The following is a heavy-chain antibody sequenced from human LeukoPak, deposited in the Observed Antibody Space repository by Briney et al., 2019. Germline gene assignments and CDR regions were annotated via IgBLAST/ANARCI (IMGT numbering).Heavy chain of an antibody. D-gene: IGHD4-23*01. CDR3: ARDHPDYGGNSGGIDY. Sequence: SETLSLTCAVSGGSISSSNWWSWVRQPPGKGLEWIGEIYHSGSTNYNPSLKSRVTVSVDKSKNQFSLKLSSVTAADTAVYYCARDHPDYGGNSGGIDYWGQGTLVTVSS. V-gene: IGHV4-4*02. CDR1: GGSISSSNW. J-gene: IGHJ4*02. CDR2: IYHSGST.